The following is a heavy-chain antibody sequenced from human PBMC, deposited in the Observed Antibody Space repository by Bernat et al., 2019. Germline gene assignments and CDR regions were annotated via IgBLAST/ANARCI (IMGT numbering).Heavy chain of an antibody. CDR1: GGSFSGYY. V-gene: IGHV4-34*01. D-gene: IGHD3-10*01. J-gene: IGHJ4*02. Sequence: QVQLQQWGAGLWKPSETLSLTCAVYGGSFSGYYWSWIRQPPGKGLEWIGEINHSGSTNYNPSLKSRVTISVDTSKNQFSLKLSSVTAADTAVYYCARSGYYGSGSYPDYWGQGTLVTVSS. CDR3: ARSGYYGSGSYPDY. CDR2: INHSGST.